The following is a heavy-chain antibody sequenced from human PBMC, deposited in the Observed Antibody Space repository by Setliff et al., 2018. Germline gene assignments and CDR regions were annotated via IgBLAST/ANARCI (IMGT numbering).Heavy chain of an antibody. Sequence: ASVKVSCKASGYTFTNFGISWVRQAPGKGFEWMGWIGPYNGNTYYAQKFQGRVAITTDTSTSTAYMELRSLRSDDTAVYYCARERLYDGLNYNGLDVWGQGTTVTVSS. V-gene: IGHV1-18*01. CDR2: IGPYNGNT. D-gene: IGHD3-3*01. J-gene: IGHJ6*01. CDR3: ARERLYDGLNYNGLDV. CDR1: GYTFTNFG.